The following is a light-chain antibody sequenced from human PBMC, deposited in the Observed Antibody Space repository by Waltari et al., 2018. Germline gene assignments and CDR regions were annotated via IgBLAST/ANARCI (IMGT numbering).Light chain of an antibody. Sequence: EIVMTQSPATLSVSPGESATLSSRASPSVRSKLAGYQQKPGQAPRLLIYDVSTRATGTPARCGGSGAGTEFTLTISSLQSEDFAVYYCQQYNNWPPITFGQGTRLEIK. CDR1: PSVRSK. J-gene: IGKJ5*01. CDR3: QQYNNWPPIT. CDR2: DVS. V-gene: IGKV3-15*01.